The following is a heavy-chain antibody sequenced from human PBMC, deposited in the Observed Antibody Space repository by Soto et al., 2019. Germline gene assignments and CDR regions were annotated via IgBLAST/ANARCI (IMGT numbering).Heavy chain of an antibody. Sequence: QVQLQESGPGLVKPSGTLSLTCAVSGGSISSSHWWIWVRQPPGKGLDWIGEIFHSGSTNYNPSLRSRVTISLDKSRNHFSLTLRSVTAADTAVYYCARSPSSSWFGGGAFDIWGQGTMVTVSS. J-gene: IGHJ3*02. D-gene: IGHD6-13*01. CDR2: IFHSGST. CDR1: GGSISSSHW. CDR3: ARSPSSSWFGGGAFDI. V-gene: IGHV4-4*02.